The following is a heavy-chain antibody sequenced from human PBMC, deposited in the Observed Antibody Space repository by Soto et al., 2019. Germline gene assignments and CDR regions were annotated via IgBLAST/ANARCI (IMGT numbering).Heavy chain of an antibody. CDR1: LFTFSSYG. V-gene: IGHV3-30*18. J-gene: IGHJ6*02. Sequence: QPRGALRVTGAESLFTFSSYGMHWGRQGPGKGLEWVAVISYDGSNKYYADSVKGRFTISRDNSKNTLYLQMNSLRAEDTAVYYCAKSRTRYYDSSGYYPYYYYYGMDVWGQVPTFPVS. CDR2: ISYDGSNK. CDR3: AKSRTRYYDSSGYYPYYYYYGMDV. D-gene: IGHD3-22*01.